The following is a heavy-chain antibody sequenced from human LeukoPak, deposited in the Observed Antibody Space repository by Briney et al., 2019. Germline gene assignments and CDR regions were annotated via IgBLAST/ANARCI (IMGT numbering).Heavy chain of an antibody. V-gene: IGHV4-59*01. CDR1: GVSISSYF. Sequence: SETLSLTCTVSGVSISSYFWNWMRQSPGKGLEWIGKTFYRGSTNYNPSLKSRVTMSIDTSKNQFSLKLSSVTAADTAVYYCAREEIRSWFDPWGQGTLLTVSS. J-gene: IGHJ5*02. CDR2: TFYRGST. CDR3: AREEIRSWFDP. D-gene: IGHD5-24*01.